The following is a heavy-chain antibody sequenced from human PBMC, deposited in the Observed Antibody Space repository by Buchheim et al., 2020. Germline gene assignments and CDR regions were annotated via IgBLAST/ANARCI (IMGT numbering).Heavy chain of an antibody. CDR2: IIPIFGTA. V-gene: IGHV1-69*01. CDR1: GGTFSSYA. D-gene: IGHD3-9*01. CDR3: ARFERDILTGWKVSYYYYGMDV. Sequence: QVQLVQSGAEVKKPGSSVKVSCKASGGTFSSYAISWVRQAPGQGLEWMGGIIPIFGTANYAQKFQGRVTITADESTSTAYMELSSLRSEDTAVYYCARFERDILTGWKVSYYYYGMDVWGQGTT. J-gene: IGHJ6*02.